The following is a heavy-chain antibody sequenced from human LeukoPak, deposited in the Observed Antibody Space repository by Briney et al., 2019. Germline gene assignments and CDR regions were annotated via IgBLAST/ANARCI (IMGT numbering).Heavy chain of an antibody. Sequence: SVKVSCKASGGTFSRYAISWVRQAPGQGLEWMGGIIPIFGTANYAQKFQGRVTITTDESTSTAYMELSSLRSEDTAVYYCASYYCSGGSCYQPFDYWGQGTLVTVSS. CDR2: IIPIFGTA. CDR3: ASYYCSGGSCYQPFDY. CDR1: GGTFSRYA. D-gene: IGHD2-15*01. J-gene: IGHJ4*02. V-gene: IGHV1-69*05.